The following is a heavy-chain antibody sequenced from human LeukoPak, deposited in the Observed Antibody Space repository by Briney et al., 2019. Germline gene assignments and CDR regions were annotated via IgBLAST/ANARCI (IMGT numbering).Heavy chain of an antibody. D-gene: IGHD5-12*01. CDR1: GGTFSSYA. CDR3: ARGAGYSGYDSRWDY. CDR2: IIPILGIA. Sequence: SVKVSCKASGGTFSSYAISWVRQAPGQGLEWMGRIIPILGIASYAQKFQGRVTITADKSTSTAYMELSSLRSEDTAVYYCARGAGYSGYDSRWDYWGQGTLVTVSS. V-gene: IGHV1-69*04. J-gene: IGHJ4*02.